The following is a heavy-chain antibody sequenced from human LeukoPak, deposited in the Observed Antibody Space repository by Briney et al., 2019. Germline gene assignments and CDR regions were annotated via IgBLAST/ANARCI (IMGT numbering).Heavy chain of an antibody. CDR2: IFGGGSI. D-gene: IGHD2-2*01. CDR1: GFTFSSYA. CDR3: ARGGLPAALYYFDN. J-gene: IGHJ4*02. Sequence: GGSLRLSCAASGFTFSSYAMSWVRQAPGKGLEWVSVIFGGGSIYYPDSVKGRFIISRDNSKNPVYLQVNSLRSEDTAVYYCARGGLPAALYYFDNWGQGTLVTVSS. V-gene: IGHV3-66*01.